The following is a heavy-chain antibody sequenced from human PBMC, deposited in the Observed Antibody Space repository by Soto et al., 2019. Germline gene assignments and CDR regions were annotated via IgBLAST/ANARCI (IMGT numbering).Heavy chain of an antibody. CDR2: ISYDGSNQ. D-gene: IGHD1-26*01. J-gene: IGHJ5*02. CDR1: GFSFRSYG. CDR3: AKDLFSGGSYPNWFDP. Sequence: QVHLVESGGGVVQPGKSLRLSCEASGFSFRSYGLHWVRQAPGKGLEWIGLISYDGSNQFYADSVRGRFTISRDNSNNTLYLQLTSLRVEDTAVYYCAKDLFSGGSYPNWFDPWGHGPLVTVSS. V-gene: IGHV3-30*18.